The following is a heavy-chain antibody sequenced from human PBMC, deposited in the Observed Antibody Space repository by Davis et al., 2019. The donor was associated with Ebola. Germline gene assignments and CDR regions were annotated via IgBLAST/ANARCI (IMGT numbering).Heavy chain of an antibody. CDR1: GFTFSRYA. Sequence: GGSLRLSCTASGFTFSRYAMHWVRQAPGKGLEWVATTNQDGTQNYYVDSVKGRFTISRDNAKNSVFLEMNNLRVEDTAMYYCATDAWGGYDPWGQGTLVTVSS. J-gene: IGHJ5*02. CDR2: TNQDGTQN. CDR3: ATDAWGGYDP. V-gene: IGHV3-7*03. D-gene: IGHD1-26*01.